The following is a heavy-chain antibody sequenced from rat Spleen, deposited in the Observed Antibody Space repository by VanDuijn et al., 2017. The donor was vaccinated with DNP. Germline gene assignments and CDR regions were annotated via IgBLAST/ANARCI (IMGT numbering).Heavy chain of an antibody. CDR1: GFIFSNYW. Sequence: EVQLVESGGGPVQPGRSLKLSCVASGFIFSNYWMTWIRQAPGKGLEWVASISYDGGSTYYRDSVKGRFTISRDNAKSSLYLQMDSLRSEDTATYYCTTDLFLPGSYGFDYWGQGVMVTVSS. CDR2: ISYDGGST. D-gene: IGHD1-4*01. CDR3: TTDLFLPGSYGFDY. J-gene: IGHJ2*01. V-gene: IGHV5-31*01.